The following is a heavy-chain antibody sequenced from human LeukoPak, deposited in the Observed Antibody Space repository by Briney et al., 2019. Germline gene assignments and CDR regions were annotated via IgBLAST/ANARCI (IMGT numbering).Heavy chain of an antibody. CDR2: IWYDGSNK. D-gene: IGHD3-10*01. CDR3: ANAGALWFGEA. V-gene: IGHV3-33*06. CDR1: GFTFSSYG. J-gene: IGHJ4*02. Sequence: PGRSLRLSCAASGFTFSSYGMHWVRQAPGKGLEWVAVIWYDGSNKYYADSVKGRFTISRDNSKNTLYLQMNSLRAEDTAVYYCANAGALWFGEAWGQGTLVTVSS.